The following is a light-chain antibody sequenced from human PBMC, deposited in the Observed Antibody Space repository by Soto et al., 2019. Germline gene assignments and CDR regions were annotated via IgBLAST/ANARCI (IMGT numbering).Light chain of an antibody. V-gene: IGKV1-5*01. CDR2: GAS. CDR3: QQYSSSSEWT. Sequence: DIQMTQSPSTLSGSVGDRVTITCRASQTISSWLAWYQQKPGKAPKLLIYGASSLEGGVPSRFSGSGSGTEFTLTISSLQPDDFATYYCQQYSSSSEWTFGQGTKVDI. CDR1: QTISSW. J-gene: IGKJ1*01.